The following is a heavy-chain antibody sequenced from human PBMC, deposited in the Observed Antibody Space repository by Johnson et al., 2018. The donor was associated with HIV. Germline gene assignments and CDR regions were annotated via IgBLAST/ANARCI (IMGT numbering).Heavy chain of an antibody. J-gene: IGHJ3*02. D-gene: IGHD5-12*01. CDR2: ISYDGSNK. CDR3: AKDLRWWRRLHCLYDAFDI. Sequence: QVQLVESGGGVVQPGRSLRLSCAASGFTFSSYAMHWVRQAPGKGLEWVAVISYDGSNKYYADSVKGRFTISRDNSKNTLYLQMNSLRAEDTAVYYCAKDLRWWRRLHCLYDAFDIWGQGTMVTVSS. CDR1: GFTFSSYA. V-gene: IGHV3-30*04.